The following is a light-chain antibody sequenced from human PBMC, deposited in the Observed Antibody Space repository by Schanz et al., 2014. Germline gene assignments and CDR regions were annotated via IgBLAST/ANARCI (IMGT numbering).Light chain of an antibody. J-gene: IGLJ3*02. Sequence: QSVLTQPPSVSAAPGQKVTISCSGSSSNIGNNYVSWYQQLPGTAPKLLIYDNNKRPSGIPDRFSGSKSGTSASLAISGLQSDDEAHYYCATWDDSLRAWLFGGGTKLTVL. CDR1: SSNIGNNY. CDR3: ATWDDSLRAWL. CDR2: DNN. V-gene: IGLV1-51*01.